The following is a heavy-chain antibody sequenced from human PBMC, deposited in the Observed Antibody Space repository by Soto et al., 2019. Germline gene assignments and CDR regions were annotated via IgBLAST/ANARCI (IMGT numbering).Heavy chain of an antibody. J-gene: IGHJ5*02. CDR1: GFTFSSYG. CDR2: IWYDGSNK. Sequence: QVQLVESGGGVVQPGRSLRLSCAASGFTFSSYGMHWVRQAPGKGLEWVAVIWYDGSNKYYADSVKGRFTISRDSSKNXXYXXXXXXXXXXXXXXXXXXXXXXRPXGQGTLVTVSS. CDR3: XXXXXXRP. V-gene: IGHV3-33*01.